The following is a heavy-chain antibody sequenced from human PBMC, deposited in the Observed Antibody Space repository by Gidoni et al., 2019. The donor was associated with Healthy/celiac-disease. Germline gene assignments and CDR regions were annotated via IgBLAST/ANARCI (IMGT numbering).Heavy chain of an antibody. CDR3: AREGGEVYGSGSYYNWFDP. V-gene: IGHV4-30-4*08. D-gene: IGHD3-10*01. Sequence: QVQLQESGPGLVKPSQTLSLTCTVSGGSISSGDYYWSWIRQPPGKGLEWIGYIYYSGSTYYNPSLKSRVTISVDTSKNQFSLKLSSVTAADTAVYYCAREGGEVYGSGSYYNWFDPWGQGTLVTVSS. J-gene: IGHJ5*02. CDR1: GGSISSGDYY. CDR2: IYYSGST.